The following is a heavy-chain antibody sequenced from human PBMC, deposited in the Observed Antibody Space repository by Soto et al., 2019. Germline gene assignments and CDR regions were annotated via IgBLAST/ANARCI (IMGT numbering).Heavy chain of an antibody. V-gene: IGHV1-3*01. CDR3: ARSKTSSTWLASWFDP. CDR1: GYTFTSYA. D-gene: IGHD6-13*01. Sequence: GASVKVSCKASGYTFTSYAMHWVHQAPGQRLEWMGWINAGNGNTKYSQKFQGRVTITRDTSASTAYMELSSLRSEDTAVYYCARSKTSSTWLASWFDPWAHGTLVTVSS. CDR2: INAGNGNT. J-gene: IGHJ5*02.